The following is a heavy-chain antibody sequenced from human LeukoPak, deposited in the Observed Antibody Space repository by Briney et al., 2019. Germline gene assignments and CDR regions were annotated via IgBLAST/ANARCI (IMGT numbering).Heavy chain of an antibody. CDR3: ARRGYSYGLGYYYYGMDV. Sequence: GESLKISCQGSGYSFTSYWIAWVRQIPGKGLEWMGIIYPGDSATRYSPSFQGKVTISADKSISTAYLQWSSLKASDTAMYYCARRGYSYGLGYYYYGMDVWGKGTTVTVSS. J-gene: IGHJ6*04. CDR1: GYSFTSYW. V-gene: IGHV5-51*01. D-gene: IGHD5-18*01. CDR2: IYPGDSAT.